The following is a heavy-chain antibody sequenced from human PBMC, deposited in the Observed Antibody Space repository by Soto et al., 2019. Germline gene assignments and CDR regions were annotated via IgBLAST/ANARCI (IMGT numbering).Heavy chain of an antibody. V-gene: IGHV3-49*04. D-gene: IGHD2-21*02. CDR1: GFTFGDYA. J-gene: IGHJ4*02. Sequence: GGSLRLSCTASGFTFGDYAMSWVRQAPGKGLEWVGFIRSKAYGGTTEYAASVKGRFTISRDDSKSIAYLQMNSLKTEDTAVYYCTRSPLKCGGDCYTVDYWGQGTLVTVSS. CDR2: IRSKAYGGTT. CDR3: TRSPLKCGGDCYTVDY.